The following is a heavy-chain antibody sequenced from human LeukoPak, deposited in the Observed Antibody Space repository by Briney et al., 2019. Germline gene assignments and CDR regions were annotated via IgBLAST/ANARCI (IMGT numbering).Heavy chain of an antibody. Sequence: PSQTLSLTCTVSGGSISSGGYYWSWIRQHPGKGLEWIGYIYYSGSTYYNPSLKSRVTISVDTSKNQFSLKLSSVTAVDPAVYYCARARVVVAASYNWFDPWGQGTLVTVSS. D-gene: IGHD2-15*01. J-gene: IGHJ5*02. CDR3: ARARVVVAASYNWFDP. CDR2: IYYSGST. V-gene: IGHV4-31*03. CDR1: GGSISSGGYY.